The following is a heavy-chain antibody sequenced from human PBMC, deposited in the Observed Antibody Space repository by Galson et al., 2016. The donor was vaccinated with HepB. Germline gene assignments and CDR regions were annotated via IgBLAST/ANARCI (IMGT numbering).Heavy chain of an antibody. CDR2: ISGRGGST. CDR3: AQSTLKSPYTSSWYYFHY. CDR1: GFIFSDNA. D-gene: IGHD2-2*02. J-gene: IGHJ4*02. V-gene: IGHV3-23*01. Sequence: SLRLSCAASGFIFSDNAMSWVRQAPGKGLEWVSAISGRGGSTSYADSVKGRFTISRDNSEDTLYLQMSSLRAEDAAVYYCAQSTLKSPYTSSWYYFHYWGQGTLVTVSS.